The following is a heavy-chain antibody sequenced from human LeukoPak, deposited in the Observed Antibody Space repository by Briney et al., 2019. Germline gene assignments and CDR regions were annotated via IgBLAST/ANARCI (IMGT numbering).Heavy chain of an antibody. D-gene: IGHD3-16*02. J-gene: IGHJ2*01. Sequence: QAGGSLRLPCAASGFIFSNYAMKWAPPAPGKRLEGVSALSDSSDSTHYAASVKGRFTISRDNSKNTLYLQINSLRVADTAVYYCAKDARWESSQQWGGYWYFDLWGRGTRVTVSS. CDR2: LSDSSDST. CDR1: GFIFSNYA. V-gene: IGHV3-23*01. CDR3: AKDARWESSQQWGGYWYFDL.